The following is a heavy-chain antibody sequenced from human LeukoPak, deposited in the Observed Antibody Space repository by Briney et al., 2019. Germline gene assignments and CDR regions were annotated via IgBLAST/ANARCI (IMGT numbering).Heavy chain of an antibody. CDR2: IKSKTVGGTT. CDR1: GFTFSNAW. D-gene: IGHD3-3*01. Sequence: GGSLRLSCAASGFTFSNAWMSWVRQAPGKGLEWVGRIKSKTVGGTTDYAAPVKGRFTISRDDSKNTLYLQMNSLKTEDTAVYYCTTTAYYDFWSGYPWAFDIWGQGTMVTVSS. V-gene: IGHV3-15*01. J-gene: IGHJ3*02. CDR3: TTTAYYDFWSGYPWAFDI.